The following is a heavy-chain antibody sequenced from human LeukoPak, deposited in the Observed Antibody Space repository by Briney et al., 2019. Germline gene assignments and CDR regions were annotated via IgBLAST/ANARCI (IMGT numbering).Heavy chain of an antibody. CDR2: INHSGST. J-gene: IGHJ4*02. V-gene: IGHV4-34*01. CDR1: GGSFSGYY. CDR3: ARLSLYSSGWYRTHYFDY. D-gene: IGHD6-19*01. Sequence: SETLSLTCAVYGGSFSGYYRSWIRQPPGKGLEWIGEINHSGSTNYNPSLKSRVTISVDTSKNQFSLKLSSVTAADTALYYCARLSLYSSGWYRTHYFDYWGQGTLVTVSS.